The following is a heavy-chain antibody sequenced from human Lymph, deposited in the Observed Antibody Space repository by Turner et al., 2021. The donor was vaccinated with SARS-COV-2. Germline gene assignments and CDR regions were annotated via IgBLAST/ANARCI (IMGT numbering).Heavy chain of an antibody. CDR2: MSPNSGNT. V-gene: IGHV1-8*02. D-gene: IGHD1-26*01. Sequence: QVQLVQSGAEVKKPGASVKVSCKAPGYTFTSYDINWVRQATGQGLEWRGWMSPNSGNTGYAQKFQGRVTMTRNTSMSTANMGLGSLRSEDTAVYYCARGRYSGGGMDVWGQGTTVTVSS. J-gene: IGHJ6*02. CDR3: ARGRYSGGGMDV. CDR1: GYTFTSYD.